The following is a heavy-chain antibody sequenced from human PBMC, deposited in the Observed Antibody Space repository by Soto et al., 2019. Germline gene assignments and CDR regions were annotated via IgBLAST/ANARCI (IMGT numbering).Heavy chain of an antibody. Sequence: QVQLVQSGGEVKRPGASVKVSCKASGYTFTSYGFNWVRQAPGQGLEWMGYVSTNSGNTNYAQKFQGRVTMTTDTFTSTAYMDLRSLRSDDTAVYFCARGPVGAAPGGFGFLDYWGQGTLITVSS. D-gene: IGHD1-26*01. V-gene: IGHV1-18*01. CDR3: ARGPVGAAPGGFGFLDY. J-gene: IGHJ4*02. CDR1: GYTFTSYG. CDR2: VSTNSGNT.